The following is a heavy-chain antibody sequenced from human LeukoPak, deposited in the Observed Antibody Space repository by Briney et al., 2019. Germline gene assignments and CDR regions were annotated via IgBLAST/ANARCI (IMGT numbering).Heavy chain of an antibody. V-gene: IGHV3-23*01. CDR3: AKDLARAEGGDAFDI. CDR2: ISGSGGST. D-gene: IGHD1-26*01. J-gene: IGHJ3*02. CDR1: GFTFSGYS. Sequence: GGSLRLSCAASGFTFSGYSMNWVRQAPGKGLEWVSAISGSGGSTYYADSVKGRFTISRDNSKNTLYLQMNSLRAEDTAVYYCAKDLARAEGGDAFDIWGQGTMVTVSS.